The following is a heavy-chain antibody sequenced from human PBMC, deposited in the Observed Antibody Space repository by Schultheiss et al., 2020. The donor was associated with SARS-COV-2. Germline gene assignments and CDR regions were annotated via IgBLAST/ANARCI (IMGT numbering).Heavy chain of an antibody. V-gene: IGHV4-39*01. CDR1: GGSISSSSYY. Sequence: SETLSLTCTVSGGSISSSSYYWGWIRQPPGKGLEWIGSIYYSGSTYYNPSLKSRVTISVDTSKNQFSLKLSSVTAADTAVYYCASRLGLRGYYYYYMDVWGKGTTVTVSS. D-gene: IGHD3-10*01. CDR3: ASRLGLRGYYYYYMDV. CDR2: IYYSGST. J-gene: IGHJ6*03.